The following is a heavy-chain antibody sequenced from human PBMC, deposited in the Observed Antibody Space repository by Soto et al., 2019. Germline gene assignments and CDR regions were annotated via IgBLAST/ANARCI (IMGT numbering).Heavy chain of an antibody. J-gene: IGHJ6*02. V-gene: IGHV3-73*01. CDR3: TRSSSWYVGGMDV. D-gene: IGHD6-13*01. CDR1: GFTFSGSA. Sequence: SLRLSCAASGFTFSGSAMHWVRQASGKGLEWVGRIRSKANSYATAYAASVKGRFTISRDDSKNTAYLQMNSLKTEDTAVYYCTRSSSWYVGGMDVWGQGTTVTVSS. CDR2: IRSKANSYAT.